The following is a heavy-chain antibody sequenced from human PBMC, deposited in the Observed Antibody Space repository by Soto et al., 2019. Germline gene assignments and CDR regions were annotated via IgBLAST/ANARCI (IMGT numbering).Heavy chain of an antibody. J-gene: IGHJ4*02. D-gene: IGHD1-26*01. CDR1: GYTFSGHF. Sequence: APVKVSSKTSGYTFSGHFIHWVRQAPQHGPEWMGEIGPDSGAATYAEKVRGRVTMTMDTSITTVYMELRNLSRADTAVYYGGRGRSGQIVVFYWGQGTPVTVSS. CDR3: GRGRSGQIVVFY. V-gene: IGHV1-2*02. CDR2: IGPDSGAA.